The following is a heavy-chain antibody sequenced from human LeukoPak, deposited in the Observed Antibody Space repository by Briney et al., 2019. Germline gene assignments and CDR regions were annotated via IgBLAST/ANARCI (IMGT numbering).Heavy chain of an antibody. J-gene: IGHJ4*02. CDR1: GFTFSSYA. Sequence: GGSLRLSCAASGFTFSSYAMSWVRQAPGKGLEWVSGISWNSGSIGYADSVKGRFTISRDNAKNSLYLQMNSLRAEDMALYYCAKDMDSSGYYYVLDYWGQGTLVTVSS. V-gene: IGHV3-9*03. D-gene: IGHD3-22*01. CDR2: ISWNSGSI. CDR3: AKDMDSSGYYYVLDY.